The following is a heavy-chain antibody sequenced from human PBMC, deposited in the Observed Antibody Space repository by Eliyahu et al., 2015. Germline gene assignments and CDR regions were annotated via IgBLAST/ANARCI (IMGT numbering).Heavy chain of an antibody. J-gene: IGHJ5*02. Sequence: EVQLVETGGGXVXXGGSLRLXCAAXGFTIGNSWMHWXRQTXGKGLVWVSRIKGDGSSTYYADSVKGRFTVSRDNAKNTLYLQMNSLTVEDTAVYYCAKSDWFDPWGQGTLVTVSS. CDR1: GFTIGNSW. CDR3: AKSDWFDP. CDR2: IKGDGSST. V-gene: IGHV3-74*01.